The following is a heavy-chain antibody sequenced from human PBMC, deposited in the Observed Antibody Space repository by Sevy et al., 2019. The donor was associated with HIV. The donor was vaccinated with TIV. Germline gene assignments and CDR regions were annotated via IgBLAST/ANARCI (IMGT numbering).Heavy chain of an antibody. V-gene: IGHV4-59*01. Sequence: SETLSLTCSVSGGSISSYYWTWVRQPPGWGLEWIGFIYYTGSTDYNPSLKSRVTMSLDTSKNHFSLKLSSVTAADTAVYYCARDSSSIPRILDYWGQGTLVTVSS. CDR1: GGSISSYY. CDR3: ARDSSSIPRILDY. J-gene: IGHJ4*02. CDR2: IYYTGST. D-gene: IGHD6-6*01.